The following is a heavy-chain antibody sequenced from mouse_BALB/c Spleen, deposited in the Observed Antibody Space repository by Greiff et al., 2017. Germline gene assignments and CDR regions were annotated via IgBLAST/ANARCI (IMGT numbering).Heavy chain of an antibody. CDR3: ARDGYYVGWYFDV. CDR2: IWGGGST. D-gene: IGHD2-3*01. V-gene: IGHV2-6-7*01. CDR1: GFSLTGYG. J-gene: IGHJ1*01. Sequence: QVQLKESGPGLVAPSQSLSITCTVSGFSLTGYGVHWVRQPPGKGLEWLGMIWGGGSTDYNSALKSRLSISKDNSKSQVFLKMNSLQTDDTAMYYCARDGYYVGWYFDVWGAGTTVTVSS.